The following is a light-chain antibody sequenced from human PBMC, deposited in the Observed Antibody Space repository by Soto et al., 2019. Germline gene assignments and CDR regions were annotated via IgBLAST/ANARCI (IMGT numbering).Light chain of an antibody. V-gene: IGKV3-20*01. J-gene: IGKJ1*01. CDR3: QQYGSSSWT. Sequence: EIALTQSPGTLALSAGEGATLSCSASQSVSSSYLAWYQQKPGQAPRPLIYGASSRATGIPDRFSGSGSGTDFTLTISRLEPEDFAVYYCQQYGSSSWTFGQGTKVDIK. CDR2: GAS. CDR1: QSVSSSY.